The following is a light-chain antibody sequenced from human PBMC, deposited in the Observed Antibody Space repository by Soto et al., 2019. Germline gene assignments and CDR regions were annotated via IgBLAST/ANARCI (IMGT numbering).Light chain of an antibody. J-gene: IGKJ4*01. Sequence: IVLTQSPGTLSLSPGESATLSCRARLNVTGRFLAWFHHKPGHSPRLLLYGASRRATGIPERFSGDGSGTDFTLTISRLEPDDFAIYYCHHYADSSPTFGGGTKVEIK. CDR1: LNVTGRF. CDR3: HHYADSSPT. V-gene: IGKV3-20*01. CDR2: GAS.